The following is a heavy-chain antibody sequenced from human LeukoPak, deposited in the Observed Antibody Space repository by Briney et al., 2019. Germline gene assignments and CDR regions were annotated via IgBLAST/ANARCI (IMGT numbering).Heavy chain of an antibody. CDR1: GVSISSCGYY. J-gene: IGHJ4*02. V-gene: IGHV4-31*03. CDR2: IYYSGST. CDR3: ARIGYSGYDFDY. D-gene: IGHD5-12*01. Sequence: PSETLSLTCTVSGVSISSCGYYWSCIPQHPGKGLVGIVYIYYSGSTYYNPSLKRRVTISVDTSNNQFSLKLSSVTAADTAVYYCARIGYSGYDFDYWGQGTLVTVSS.